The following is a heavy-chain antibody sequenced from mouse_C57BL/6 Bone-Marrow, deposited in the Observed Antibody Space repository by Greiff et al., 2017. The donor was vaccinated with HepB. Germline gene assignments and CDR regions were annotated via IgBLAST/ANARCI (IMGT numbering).Heavy chain of an antibody. J-gene: IGHJ3*01. CDR3: AKTNWCWFAY. V-gene: IGHV2-5*01. CDR2: IWRGGST. CDR1: GFSLTSYG. Sequence: VQLQESGPGLVQPSQCLSITCTASGFSLTSYGVHWVRQSPGKGLEWLGVIWRGGSTDYNAAFMSRLSITKDNSKSQVFFKVNSLQADDTAIYYCAKTNWCWFAYWGQGTLVTVSA. D-gene: IGHD4-1*01.